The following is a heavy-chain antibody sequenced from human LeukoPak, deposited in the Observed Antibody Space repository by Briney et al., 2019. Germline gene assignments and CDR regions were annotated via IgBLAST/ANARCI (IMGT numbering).Heavy chain of an antibody. CDR1: GFTFINYA. CDR2: ISGGGGRT. D-gene: IGHD2-2*01. CDR3: TKDSDCTSTSCFFDF. Sequence: PGGSLRLSCAASGFTFINYAMIWVLQAPGKGLEWVSTISGGGGRTYYADSVKGRFTISRDSSKNTLYLQMNSLRAEDMAVYYCTKDSDCTSTSCFFDFWGQGILVTVSS. J-gene: IGHJ4*02. V-gene: IGHV3-23*01.